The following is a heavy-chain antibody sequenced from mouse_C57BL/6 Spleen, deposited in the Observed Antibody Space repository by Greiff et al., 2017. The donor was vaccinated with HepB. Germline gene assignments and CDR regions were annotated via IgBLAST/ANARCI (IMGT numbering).Heavy chain of an antibody. J-gene: IGHJ2*01. CDR1: GFTFSDYG. CDR3: ARENWVVDY. D-gene: IGHD4-1*01. Sequence: EVKVEESGGGLVKPGGSLKLSCAASGFTFSDYGMHWVRQAPEKGLEWVAYISSGSSTIYYADTVKGRFTISRDNAKNTLFLQMTSLRSEDTAMYYCARENWVVDYWGQGTTLTVSS. CDR2: ISSGSSTI. V-gene: IGHV5-17*01.